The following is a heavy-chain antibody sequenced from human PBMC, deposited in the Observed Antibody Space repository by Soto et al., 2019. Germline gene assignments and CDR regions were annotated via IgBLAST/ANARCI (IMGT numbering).Heavy chain of an antibody. D-gene: IGHD4-4*01. CDR3: ARESMSYDYSNLRY. CDR2: IDVNT. J-gene: IGHJ4*02. Sequence: QVQLVQSGAEVKQPGASVKVSCKGSGYTFTSYGISWVRQAPGQGLEWMGWIDVNTNYAQKFQGRGTMTTDTSTSTAYLELRSLRSDDTAVYYCARESMSYDYSNLRYWGQGTQVTVSS. CDR1: GYTFTSYG. V-gene: IGHV1-18*04.